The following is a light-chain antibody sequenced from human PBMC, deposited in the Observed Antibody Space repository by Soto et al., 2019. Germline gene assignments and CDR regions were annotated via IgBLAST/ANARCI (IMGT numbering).Light chain of an antibody. V-gene: IGKV1-5*01. CDR3: QQYNSYQGT. Sequence: DIQMTQSPSTLSASVGDRVTITCRASRSLTTWLAWYQQKPGKAPKLLISDASNLEGGVPSRFSGSGSWTEFTLTISSLQPDDFATYYCQQYNSYQGTFGQGTKVEIK. CDR1: RSLTTW. CDR2: DAS. J-gene: IGKJ1*01.